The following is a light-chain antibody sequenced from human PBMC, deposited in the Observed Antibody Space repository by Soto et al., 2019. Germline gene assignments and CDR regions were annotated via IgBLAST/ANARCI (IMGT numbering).Light chain of an antibody. V-gene: IGKV1-12*01. CDR2: AAS. CDR3: LQSDSFPHT. J-gene: IGKJ2*01. CDR1: QGISTW. Sequence: DIQMTHSPSSVSASVGDRVTITCRASQGISTWLAWYQQKPGQAPKLLIYAASILQSGVSSRFSGSGSGTDFTLTISSLQPEDFATYYCLQSDSFPHTFGPGTKLHIK.